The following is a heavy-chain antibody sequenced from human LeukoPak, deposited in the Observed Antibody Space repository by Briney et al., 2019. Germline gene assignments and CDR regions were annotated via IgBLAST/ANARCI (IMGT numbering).Heavy chain of an antibody. CDR3: AREAF. CDR2: ISSSSS. J-gene: IGHJ4*02. CDR1: GFTFSSYS. V-gene: IGHV3-21*01. Sequence: MAGGSLRLSCAASGFTFSSYSMNWVRQAPGKGLEWVSSISSSSSIYADSVKGRFTISRDNAKNSLYLQMNSLRAEDTAVYYCAREAFWGQGTLVSVSS.